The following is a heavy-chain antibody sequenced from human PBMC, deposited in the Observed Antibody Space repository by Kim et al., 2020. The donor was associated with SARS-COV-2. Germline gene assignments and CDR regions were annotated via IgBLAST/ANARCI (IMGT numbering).Heavy chain of an antibody. J-gene: IGHJ6*02. CDR1: GFSFSDYY. V-gene: IGHV3-11*01. CDR3: ARARDRYHDDYGVDV. Sequence: GGSLRLSCAASGFSFSDYYMTWVRQAPGKGLEWVSCVSPSGSTIYYAGSVEGRFTISRDNARKSLYLQMNSLGADDTAVYYCARARDRYHDDYGVDVWG. CDR2: VSPSGSTI. D-gene: IGHD1-26*01.